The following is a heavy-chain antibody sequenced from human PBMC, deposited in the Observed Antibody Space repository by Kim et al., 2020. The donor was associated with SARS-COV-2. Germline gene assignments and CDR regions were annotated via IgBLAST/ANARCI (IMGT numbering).Heavy chain of an antibody. V-gene: IGHV3-21*01. J-gene: IGHJ4*02. CDR3: ARMKIGYGGSPMYYFDY. D-gene: IGHD1-26*01. CDR1: GFTFSSYS. Sequence: GGSLRLSCAASGFTFSSYSMNWVRQAPGKGLEWVSSISSSSSYIYYADSVKGRFTISRDNAKNSLYLQMNSLRAEDTAVYYCARMKIGYGGSPMYYFDYWGQGTLVTVSS. CDR2: ISSSSSYI.